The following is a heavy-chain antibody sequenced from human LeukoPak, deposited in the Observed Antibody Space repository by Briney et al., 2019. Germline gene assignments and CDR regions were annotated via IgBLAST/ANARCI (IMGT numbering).Heavy chain of an antibody. CDR1: GFTFTSYG. J-gene: IGHJ3*02. CDR2: ISSSGGYI. D-gene: IGHD1-26*01. CDR3: ARDLVWEGAFDI. Sequence: GGSLRLSCAASGFTFTSYGLNWVRQAPGKGLEWVSSISSSGGYIYYADSMKGRFTISRDNAKNSLYLQINSLRAEDTAVYYCARDLVWEGAFDIWGQGTMVTVSS. V-gene: IGHV3-21*01.